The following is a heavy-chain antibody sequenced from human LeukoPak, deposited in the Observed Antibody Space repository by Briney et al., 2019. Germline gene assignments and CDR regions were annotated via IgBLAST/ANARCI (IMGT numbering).Heavy chain of an antibody. CDR1: GFTFSSYW. CDR2: IKQDGSEK. CDR3: ARDFGDQAKTTVTI. V-gene: IGHV3-7*01. J-gene: IGHJ4*02. D-gene: IGHD4-17*01. Sequence: PGGSLRLSCAASGFTFSSYWMSWVRQAPGKGLEWVANIKQDGSEKYYVDSVKGRFTISRDNAKNSLYLQMNSLRAEDTAVYYCARDFGDQAKTTVTIWGQGTLVTVSS.